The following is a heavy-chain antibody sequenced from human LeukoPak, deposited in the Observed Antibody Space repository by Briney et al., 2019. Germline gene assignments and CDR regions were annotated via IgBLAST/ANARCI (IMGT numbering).Heavy chain of an antibody. D-gene: IGHD5-18*01. CDR2: IYYSGST. Sequence: SETLSLTCTVSGGSISSYYWSWIRQPPGKGLEWIGYIYYSGSTNYNPSLKSRVTISVDTSKNQFSLKLSSVTAADTAVYYCASSILVDTAMVFDYWGQGTLVTVSS. CDR3: ASSILVDTAMVFDY. CDR1: GGSISSYY. V-gene: IGHV4-59*01. J-gene: IGHJ4*02.